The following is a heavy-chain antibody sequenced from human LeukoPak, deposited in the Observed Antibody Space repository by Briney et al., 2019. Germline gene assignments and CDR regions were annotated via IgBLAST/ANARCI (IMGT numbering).Heavy chain of an antibody. CDR3: ARAPYSSSWYFDY. J-gene: IGHJ4*02. Sequence: GGSLRLSCAASGFTVSSSYMTWVRQAPGKGLEWVSVIYSGGSTHYAGSVKGRFTISRDNSKNTVYLQMDSLRAEDTAVYHCARAPYSSSWYFDYWGQGTLVTVSS. V-gene: IGHV3-66*01. D-gene: IGHD6-13*01. CDR2: IYSGGST. CDR1: GFTVSSSY.